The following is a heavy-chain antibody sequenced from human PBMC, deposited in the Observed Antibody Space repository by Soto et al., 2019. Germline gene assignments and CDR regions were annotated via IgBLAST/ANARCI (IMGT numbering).Heavy chain of an antibody. Sequence: QVQLVESGGGVVQPGRSLRLSCAASGFTFSSYAMHWVRQAPGKGLEWVAVILYDGSNKYYADSVKGRFTISRDNSKNTLYLQMNSLRAEDTAVYYCARDGGSSGYEYYFDYWGQGTLVTVSS. V-gene: IGHV3-30-3*01. CDR3: ARDGGSSGYEYYFDY. CDR2: ILYDGSNK. CDR1: GFTFSSYA. J-gene: IGHJ4*02. D-gene: IGHD5-12*01.